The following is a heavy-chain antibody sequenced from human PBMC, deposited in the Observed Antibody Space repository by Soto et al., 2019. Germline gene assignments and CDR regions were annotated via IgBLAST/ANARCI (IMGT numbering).Heavy chain of an antibody. D-gene: IGHD2-2*02. J-gene: IGHJ4*02. CDR2: INAGNGNT. CDR1: GYTFTSYA. V-gene: IGHV1-3*05. Sequence: QVQLVQSGAEEKKPGASVKVSCKASGYTFTSYAMHWVRQAPGQRLEWMGWINAGNGNTKYSQKFQGRVTITRDTSASTAYMELRSLRSADTAVDYWARSIPLPTPRDYWGQGSLVTFSS. CDR3: ARSIPLPTPRDY.